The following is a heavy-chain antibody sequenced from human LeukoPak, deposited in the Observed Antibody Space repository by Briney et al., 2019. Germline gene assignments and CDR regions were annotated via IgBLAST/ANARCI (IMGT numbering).Heavy chain of an antibody. CDR1: GFTFSSYA. CDR2: ISGSGGST. Sequence: GGSLRLSCAASGFTFSSYAMSWVRQAPGKGLEWVSAISGSGGSTYYADSVKGRFTISRDNSKNTLYLQMNSLRAEDTAVYYCAKDPSGYCSGGGCYSGWFDPWGQGTLVTVSS. V-gene: IGHV3-23*01. CDR3: AKDPSGYCSGGGCYSGWFDP. D-gene: IGHD2-15*01. J-gene: IGHJ5*02.